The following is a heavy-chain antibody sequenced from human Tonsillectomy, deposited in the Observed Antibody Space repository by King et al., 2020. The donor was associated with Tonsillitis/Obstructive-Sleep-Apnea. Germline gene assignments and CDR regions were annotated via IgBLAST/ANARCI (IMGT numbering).Heavy chain of an antibody. D-gene: IGHD2-21*01. V-gene: IGHV4-39*01. CDR2: IYYSGST. J-gene: IGHJ4*02. CDR3: ARQVVIGPFDY. Sequence: QLQESGPGLVKPSETLSLTCTVSGGSISSSSYYWGWIRQPPGKGLEWIGSIYYSGSTYYNPSLKSRVTISVDTSKNQFSLKLSSVTAADTAVYYCARQVVIGPFDYWGQGTLVTVSS. CDR1: GGSISSSSYY.